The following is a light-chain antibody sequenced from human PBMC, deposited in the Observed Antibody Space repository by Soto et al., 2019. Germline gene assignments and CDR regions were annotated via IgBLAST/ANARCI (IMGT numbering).Light chain of an antibody. CDR2: QVS. CDR1: QILVHSSGNTY. V-gene: IGKV2-30*02. Sequence: DVVMTQSPLSLPVTLVHPASISFRSSQILVHSSGNTYLNWFLQRPGHSPRRLIYQVSNRDSGVPDRFSGSGSGIDFTLKISRVEADDVGVYYCMQGTYWPWTFGQGTKVDI. CDR3: MQGTYWPWT. J-gene: IGKJ1*01.